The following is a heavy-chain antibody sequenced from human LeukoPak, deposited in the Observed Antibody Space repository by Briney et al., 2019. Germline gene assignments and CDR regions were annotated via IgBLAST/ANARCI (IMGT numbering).Heavy chain of an antibody. CDR3: AKMILTTVIYYFDY. Sequence: GGSLRLSCAASGFTFSSYAMSWVRQAPGKGLKWVSTISGSGGSTYYADSVKGRFTISRDNSKNTLYLQMNSLRAEDTAVYYCAKMILTTVIYYFDYWGQGTLVTVSS. CDR1: GFTFSSYA. V-gene: IGHV3-23*01. D-gene: IGHD4-17*01. CDR2: ISGSGGST. J-gene: IGHJ4*02.